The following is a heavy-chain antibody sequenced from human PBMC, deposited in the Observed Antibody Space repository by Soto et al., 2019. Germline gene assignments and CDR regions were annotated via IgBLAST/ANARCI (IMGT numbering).Heavy chain of an antibody. Sequence: EVQLVESGGGLVQPGGSLRLSCAASGFTFSSYSMNWVRQAPGKGLEWVSYISSSSGTIYYGVSVKGRFTISRDNPKNSLYLQMNSLRAEDTAVYYSASGTSEDTFDIWGQGTMVTVSS. CDR1: GFTFSSYS. CDR2: ISSSSGTI. V-gene: IGHV3-48*01. CDR3: ASGTSEDTFDI. J-gene: IGHJ3*02. D-gene: IGHD6-13*01.